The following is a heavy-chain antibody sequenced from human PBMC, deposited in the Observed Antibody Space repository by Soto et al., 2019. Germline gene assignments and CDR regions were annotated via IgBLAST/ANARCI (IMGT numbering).Heavy chain of an antibody. CDR2: INAGNGNT. Sequence: GASVKVSCKASGYTFTSYAMHWVRQAPGQRLEWMGWINAGNGNTKYSQKFQGRVTITRDTSASTAYMELSSLRSEDTAVYYCAREGARRRPIVVVPAAPFDLWGRGTLVTVSS. CDR3: AREGARRRPIVVVPAAPFDL. V-gene: IGHV1-3*01. D-gene: IGHD2-2*01. CDR1: GYTFTSYA. J-gene: IGHJ2*01.